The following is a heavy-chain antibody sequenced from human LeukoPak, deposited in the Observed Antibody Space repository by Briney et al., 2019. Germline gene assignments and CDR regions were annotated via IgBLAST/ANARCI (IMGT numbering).Heavy chain of an antibody. CDR2: FSGKGDTT. CDR3: ASGESFGGVSVSLFDY. J-gene: IGHJ4*02. CDR1: GFTFSHYG. Sequence: GGSLRLSCAASGFTFSHYGMSWVRQAPGKGLEWVAGFSGKGDTTYYAESVRGRFTISRDTSKNTLYLQMESRRVEDAAVYYCASGESFGGVSVSLFDYWGQGPLVTVSS. D-gene: IGHD3-16*02. V-gene: IGHV3-23*01.